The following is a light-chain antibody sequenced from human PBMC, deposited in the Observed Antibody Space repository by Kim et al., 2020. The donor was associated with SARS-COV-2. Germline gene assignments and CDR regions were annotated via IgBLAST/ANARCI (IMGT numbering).Light chain of an antibody. V-gene: IGKV3-11*01. J-gene: IGKJ5*01. Sequence: SLSPGEGATLSCRVSQSVGDFLAWYQQRPGQAPRLLIYDVSKRATGIPTRFRGSGSGTDFTLTVSTLEPEDFALYYCQRSSWPITFGQGTRLEIK. CDR3: QRSSWPIT. CDR2: DVS. CDR1: QSVGDF.